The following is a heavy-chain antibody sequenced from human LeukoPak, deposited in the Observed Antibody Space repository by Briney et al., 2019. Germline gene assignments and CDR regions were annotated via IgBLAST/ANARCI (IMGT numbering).Heavy chain of an antibody. J-gene: IGHJ4*02. CDR1: GYTFTSYY. Sequence: ASVKVSCKASGYTFTSYYMHWVRQAPGQGPEWMGIINPSGGSTSYAQKFQGRVTMTRDTSTSTVYMELSRLRSDDTAFYYCARIRYCGGISCYYIDYWGQGTLVTVSA. CDR3: ARIRYCGGISCYYIDY. D-gene: IGHD2-2*01. CDR2: INPSGGST. V-gene: IGHV1-46*01.